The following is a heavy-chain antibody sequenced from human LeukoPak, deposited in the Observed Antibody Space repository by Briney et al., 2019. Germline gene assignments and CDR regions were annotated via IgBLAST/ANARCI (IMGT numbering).Heavy chain of an antibody. CDR3: ANRYCSGGSCYLVDY. J-gene: IGHJ4*02. V-gene: IGHV3-23*01. CDR1: GFTFSSYA. D-gene: IGHD2-15*01. CDR2: ISGSGGST. Sequence: GGSLRLSCAASGFTFSSYAMSWVRQAPGKGLEWVSAISGSGGSTYYADSVKGRFTISRDNSKNTLYLQMSSLRAEDTAVYYCANRYCSGGSCYLVDYWGQGTLVTVSS.